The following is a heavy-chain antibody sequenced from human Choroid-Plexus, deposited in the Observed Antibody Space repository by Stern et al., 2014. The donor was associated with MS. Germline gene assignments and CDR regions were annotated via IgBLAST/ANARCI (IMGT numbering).Heavy chain of an antibody. CDR2: IYPRDSDA. Sequence: VQLVQSGAEVKKPGESLKISCKASGYTFTTYWIGWGRQVSGKGLEWMGIIYPRDSDARLSPSFRGQVTISVDKSIPTAYLQWSSLKASDTAMYYCARRGPAAEIDFWGQGTLVTVSS. J-gene: IGHJ4*02. V-gene: IGHV5-51*01. CDR1: GYTFTTYW. D-gene: IGHD6-13*01. CDR3: ARRGPAAEIDF.